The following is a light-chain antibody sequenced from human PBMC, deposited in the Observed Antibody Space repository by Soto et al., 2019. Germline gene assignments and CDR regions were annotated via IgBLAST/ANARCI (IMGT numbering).Light chain of an antibody. CDR1: QRVSNSY. CDR3: QRYGGSPPFT. J-gene: IGKJ2*01. CDR2: GAS. Sequence: EIVLTQSPGTLSLSPGETATLSCRASQRVSNSYLAWYQKKPGQAPRLLIYGASSRAAGIPDRFSGSGSGSAFTITISRLEPEDFAVYFCQRYGGSPPFTFGQGTKVEI. V-gene: IGKV3-20*01.